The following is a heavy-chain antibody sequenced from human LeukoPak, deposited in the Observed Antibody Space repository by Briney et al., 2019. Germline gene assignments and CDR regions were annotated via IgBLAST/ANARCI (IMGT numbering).Heavy chain of an antibody. D-gene: IGHD3-10*01. CDR1: GYTFTSYD. J-gene: IGHJ6*02. CDR3: ARDNRITMVRGVIPPHYYYYGMDV. V-gene: IGHV1-8*01. Sequence: ASVKVSCKASGYTFTSYDINWVRQATGQGLEWMGWMNPNSGNTGYAQKLQGRVTMTTDTSTSTAYMELRSLRSDDTAVYYCARDNRITMVRGVIPPHYYYYGMDVWGQGTTVTVSS. CDR2: MNPNSGNT.